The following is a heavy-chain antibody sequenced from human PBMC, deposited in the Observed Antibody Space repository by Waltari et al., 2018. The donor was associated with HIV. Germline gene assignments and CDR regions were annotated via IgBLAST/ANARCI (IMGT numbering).Heavy chain of an antibody. CDR2: ISYSGNT. CDR3: AKTVRRGFDY. D-gene: IGHD1-1*01. V-gene: IGHV4-39*01. J-gene: IGHJ4*02. Sequence: QLQLQESGPGLVKTSETLSLTCTVSGGSISSSNYYWGWIRQPPGKGLEWIGSISYSGNTYYNPSLKRRVTISVDTSKNQFSLKLSSVTAADTAVYYCAKTVRRGFDYWGQGTLVTVSS. CDR1: GGSISSSNYY.